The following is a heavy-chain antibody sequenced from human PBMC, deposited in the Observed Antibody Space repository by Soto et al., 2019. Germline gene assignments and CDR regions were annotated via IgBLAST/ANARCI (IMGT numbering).Heavy chain of an antibody. Sequence: ASETLSLTCTVSGGSVRDGSYYWAWLRQPPGKGLEWIGHIYHSGSTIYNPSLKSRVTISIDTSKSQFSLNLNSMTAADTAVYYCEGYNWNYYFDPWGQGTLVTVSS. V-gene: IGHV4-61*01. CDR1: GGSVRDGSYY. CDR2: IYHSGST. J-gene: IGHJ5*02. CDR3: EGYNWNYYFDP. D-gene: IGHD1-7*01.